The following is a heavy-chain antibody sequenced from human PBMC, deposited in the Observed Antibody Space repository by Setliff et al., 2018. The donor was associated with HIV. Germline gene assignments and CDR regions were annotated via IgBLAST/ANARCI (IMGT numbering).Heavy chain of an antibody. CDR3: ARCGGDCV. J-gene: IGHJ4*02. D-gene: IGHD2-21*02. CDR1: GGSISSSSYY. CDR2: IYYSGST. V-gene: IGHV4-61*05. Sequence: SETLSLTCTVSGGSISSSSYYWGWIRQPPGKGLEWIGYIYYSGSTNYNPSLKSRVTISVDTSKNQFSLKLSSVTAADTAVYYCARCGGDCVWGQGTLVTVSS.